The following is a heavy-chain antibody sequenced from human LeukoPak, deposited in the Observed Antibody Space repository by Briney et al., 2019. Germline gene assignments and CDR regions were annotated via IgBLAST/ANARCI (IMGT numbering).Heavy chain of an antibody. CDR3: ARGIQLWFDP. Sequence: PSETLSLTCTVSGCSISSYYWSWIRQPPGKGLEWIGYIYYSGSTNYNASLKSRVTISVDTSKNQFSLKLSSVTAADTAVYYCARGIQLWFDPWGQGTLVTVSS. CDR2: IYYSGST. J-gene: IGHJ5*02. V-gene: IGHV4-59*01. CDR1: GCSISSYY. D-gene: IGHD5-18*01.